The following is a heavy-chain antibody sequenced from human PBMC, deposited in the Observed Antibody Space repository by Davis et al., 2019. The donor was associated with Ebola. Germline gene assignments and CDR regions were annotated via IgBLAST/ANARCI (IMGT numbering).Heavy chain of an antibody. D-gene: IGHD3-22*01. CDR2: IIPIFGTA. CDR1: GGTFSSYA. V-gene: IGHV1-69*06. Sequence: AASVKVSCKASGGTFSSYAISWVRQAPGQGLEWMGGIIPIFGTANYAQKFQGRVTITADKSTSTAYMELSSLRSEDTAVYYCAREGYYYDSSGYYRGPFDYWGQGTLVTVSS. CDR3: AREGYYYDSSGYYRGPFDY. J-gene: IGHJ4*02.